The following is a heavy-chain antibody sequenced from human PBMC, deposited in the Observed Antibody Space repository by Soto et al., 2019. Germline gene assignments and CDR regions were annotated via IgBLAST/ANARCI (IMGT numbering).Heavy chain of an antibody. Sequence: QVQLVQSGAEVKKPGASVKVSCKASGYTFTSYGISWVRQAPGQGLEWMGWISAYNGNTNYAQKLQGRVTMTTDTSTSTAYMELRSLRSDDTAVYYCARGEYSSGWYTLGEWYFDLWGRGTLVTVSS. J-gene: IGHJ2*01. CDR2: ISAYNGNT. D-gene: IGHD6-19*01. CDR3: ARGEYSSGWYTLGEWYFDL. CDR1: GYTFTSYG. V-gene: IGHV1-18*01.